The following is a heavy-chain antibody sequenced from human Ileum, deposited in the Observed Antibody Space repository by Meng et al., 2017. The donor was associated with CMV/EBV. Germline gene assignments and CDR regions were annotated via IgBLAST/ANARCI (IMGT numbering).Heavy chain of an antibody. CDR1: GGYFTDYY. V-gene: IGHV4-34*01. CDR3: ARGLASGWPDY. Sequence: QGQLHRWVAGLLKPSQTLSPTCAVFGGYFTDYYWTWFRPSPGKGLEWIGENTHSGRAYYSSSLTGRATISVDMSKYQFSLKLPSVTAADTAIYYCARGLASGWPDYWGQGTLVTVSS. D-gene: IGHD3-10*01. J-gene: IGHJ4*02. CDR2: NTHSGRA.